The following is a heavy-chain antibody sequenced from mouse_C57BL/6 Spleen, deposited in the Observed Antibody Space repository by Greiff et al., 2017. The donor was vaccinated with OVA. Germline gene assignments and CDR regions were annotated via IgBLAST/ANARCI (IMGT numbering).Heavy chain of an antibody. Sequence: VQLQQPGTELVKPGASVKLSCKASGYTFTSYWMHWVKQRPGQGLEWIGNINPSNGGTNYNEKFKSKATLTVDKSSSTAYMQLSSLTSEDSAVYYCARYGRGDRTAMDYWGQGTSVTVSS. J-gene: IGHJ4*01. V-gene: IGHV1-53*01. CDR1: GYTFTSYW. CDR2: INPSNGGT. D-gene: IGHD1-1*01. CDR3: ARYGRGDRTAMDY.